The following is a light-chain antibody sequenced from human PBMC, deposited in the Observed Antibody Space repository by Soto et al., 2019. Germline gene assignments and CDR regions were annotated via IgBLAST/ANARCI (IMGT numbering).Light chain of an antibody. J-gene: IGKJ5*01. CDR2: GAS. Sequence: EIVLTQSPGTLSLSPEERATLSCRAIQTVYHGYLAWYQQKPGQAPRLLIYGASNRATGIPARFSGSGSGTDFTLTISSLEPEDFAVYYCQQRSNWPPITFGQGTRLEI. CDR3: QQRSNWPPIT. V-gene: IGKV3-11*01. CDR1: QTVYHGY.